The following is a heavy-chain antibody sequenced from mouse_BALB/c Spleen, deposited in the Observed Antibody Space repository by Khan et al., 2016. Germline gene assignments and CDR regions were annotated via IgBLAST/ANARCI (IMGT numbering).Heavy chain of an antibody. J-gene: IGHJ1*01. CDR2: RNTETGEP. CDR3: ARRVRWYVDV. V-gene: IGHV9-2-1*01. Sequence: QSQLVQSGPELKKPGETVKISCKASGYTFPDYSMHWVQQAPGKGLKWMGWRNTETGEPTYADDFRGRFSFSLEISASTAYLQINNLKKADTATYPSARRVRWYVDVWGAGTTVTVSS. D-gene: IGHD1-1*01. CDR1: GYTFPDYS.